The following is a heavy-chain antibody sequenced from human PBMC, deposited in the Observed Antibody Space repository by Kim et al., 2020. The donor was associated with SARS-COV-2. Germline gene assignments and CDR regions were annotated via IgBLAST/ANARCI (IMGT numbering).Heavy chain of an antibody. Sequence: SSAQKFQGRVTRTRDTSTSTVYMELSSLRSEDTAVYYCARGGAAAGWFDPWGQGTLVTVSS. V-gene: IGHV1-46*01. J-gene: IGHJ5*02. CDR3: ARGGAAAGWFDP. D-gene: IGHD6-13*01.